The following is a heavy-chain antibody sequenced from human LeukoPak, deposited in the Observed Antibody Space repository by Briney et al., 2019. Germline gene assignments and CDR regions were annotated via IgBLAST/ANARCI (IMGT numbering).Heavy chain of an antibody. Sequence: SETLSLTCAVYGGSFSGYYWSWIRQPPGKGLEWIGEINHSGSTNYNPSLKSRVTISVDTSKNQFSLKLSPVTAADTAVYYCARGAGRGAWFDPWGQGTLVTVSS. J-gene: IGHJ5*02. CDR3: ARGAGRGAWFDP. V-gene: IGHV4-34*01. CDR1: GGSFSGYY. CDR2: INHSGST.